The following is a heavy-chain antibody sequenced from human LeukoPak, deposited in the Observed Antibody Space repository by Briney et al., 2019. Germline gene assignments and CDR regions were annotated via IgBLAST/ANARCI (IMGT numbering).Heavy chain of an antibody. V-gene: IGHV3-30*04. CDR3: ARDEPQLVYVY. Sequence: PGGSLRLSCVASGFTFTGHSMHWVRQAPGKGLEWVAVVSYDEKTIFYADSLKGRFTVSRDNSKNTVYLQMNSLRAEDTAVYYCARDEPQLVYVYWGQGTLVTVSS. J-gene: IGHJ4*02. CDR1: GFTFTGHS. D-gene: IGHD6-13*01. CDR2: VSYDEKTI.